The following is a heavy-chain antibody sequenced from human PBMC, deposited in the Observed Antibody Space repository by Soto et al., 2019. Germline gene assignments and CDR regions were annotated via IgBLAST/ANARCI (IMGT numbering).Heavy chain of an antibody. V-gene: IGHV3-74*01. CDR2: INSDGTAT. J-gene: IGHJ6*01. CDR1: GFTFSGYW. Sequence: HPGGSLRLSCEASGFTFSGYWMHWVRQAPGKGLLWVSRINSDGTATTYADSLKGRFTVSRDNAKNTLYLEMNSLTAEDTAVYYFARYQSGYSSVSNYYVGMEIWGQGTTVTV. D-gene: IGHD5-18*01. CDR3: ARYQSGYSSVSNYYVGMEI.